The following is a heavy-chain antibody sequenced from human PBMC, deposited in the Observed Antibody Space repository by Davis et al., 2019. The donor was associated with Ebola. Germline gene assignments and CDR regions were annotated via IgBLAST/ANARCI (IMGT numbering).Heavy chain of an antibody. CDR3: AKGDDFWSAPYYYMDV. CDR1: GFTFSSYA. D-gene: IGHD3-3*01. V-gene: IGHV3-23*01. Sequence: GESLKISCAASGFTFSSYAMSWVRQAPGKGLEWVSAISGSGGSTYYADSVKGRFTISRDNSKNTLYLQMNSLRAEDTAVYYCAKGDDFWSAPYYYMDVWGKGTTVTVSS. CDR2: ISGSGGST. J-gene: IGHJ6*03.